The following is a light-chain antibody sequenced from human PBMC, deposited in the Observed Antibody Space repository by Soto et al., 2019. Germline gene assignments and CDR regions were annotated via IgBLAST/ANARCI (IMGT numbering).Light chain of an antibody. Sequence: QPVLTQPPSASGTPGQRVTISCSGRSSNMGNNNIYLYQQFPGTAPKVLIYNNNQRPSGVPDRFSGSKSGTSASLAISGLRSEDEAAYYCAAWDDTLSAYVFGTGTKVTVL. V-gene: IGLV1-47*02. CDR2: NNN. CDR1: SSNMGNNN. J-gene: IGLJ1*01. CDR3: AAWDDTLSAYV.